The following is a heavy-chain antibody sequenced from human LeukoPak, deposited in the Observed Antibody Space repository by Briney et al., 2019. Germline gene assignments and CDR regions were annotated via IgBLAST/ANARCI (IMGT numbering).Heavy chain of an antibody. V-gene: IGHV3-30*03. CDR1: GFTFGSYG. CDR3: ARVTFHYGGNSGLDY. CDR2: ISYDGSNK. Sequence: GGSLRLSCAASGFTFGSYGMHWVRQAPGKGLEWVAVISYDGSNKYYADSVKGRFTISRDNSKNTLYLQMNSLRAEDTAVYYCARVTFHYGGNSGLDYWGQGTLVTVSS. D-gene: IGHD4-23*01. J-gene: IGHJ4*02.